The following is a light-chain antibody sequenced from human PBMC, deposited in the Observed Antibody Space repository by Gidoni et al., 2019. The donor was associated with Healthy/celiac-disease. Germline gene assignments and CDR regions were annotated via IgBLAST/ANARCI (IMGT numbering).Light chain of an antibody. V-gene: IGKV1-39*01. CDR3: QQSYSTPCT. CDR2: AAS. Sequence: DIQMTQSPSSLSASVGDRVTITCRASQSISSYLNWYQQKPGKAPKLLIDAASSLQSGVPSRFSGSGSGTDFTLTISSLQPEDFATYYCQQSYSTPCTFGPXTKVDIK. J-gene: IGKJ3*01. CDR1: QSISSY.